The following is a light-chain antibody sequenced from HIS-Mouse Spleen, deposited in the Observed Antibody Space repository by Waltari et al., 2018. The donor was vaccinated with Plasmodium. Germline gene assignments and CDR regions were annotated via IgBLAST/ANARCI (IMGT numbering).Light chain of an antibody. CDR2: DAS. CDR3: QQRSNWPRVLT. J-gene: IGKJ4*01. V-gene: IGKV3-11*01. Sequence: EIVLTQSPATLSLSPGERATPSCSASQTVSSYLAWYQQKPGQAPRLLIDDASSRATGIPARFSGSGSGTDFTLTISSLEPEDFAVYYCQQRSNWPRVLTFGGGTKVEIK. CDR1: QTVSSY.